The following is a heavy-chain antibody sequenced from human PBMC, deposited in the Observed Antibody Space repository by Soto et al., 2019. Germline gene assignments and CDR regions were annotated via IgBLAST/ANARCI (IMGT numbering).Heavy chain of an antibody. J-gene: IGHJ2*01. V-gene: IGHV3-30*04. CDR2: ISFNGRKK. D-gene: IGHD3-9*01. CDR3: ARDWLRRDDILTPSWNFNL. Sequence: QEQLVESGGGVVRPRKSLRLSCEASGFNFTYNAMHWVRQAPGKGLEWVAVISFNGRKKFYARSVKGRFTISRDNSKNTLYLQINNLRPGDTAVYYCARDWLRRDDILTPSWNFNLWGQGTLVNAS. CDR1: GFNFTYNA.